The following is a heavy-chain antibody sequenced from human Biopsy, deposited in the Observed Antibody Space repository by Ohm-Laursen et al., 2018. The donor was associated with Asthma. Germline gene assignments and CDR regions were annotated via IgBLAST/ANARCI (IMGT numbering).Heavy chain of an antibody. CDR3: ARLWDYYDSRAPGGDAFDI. D-gene: IGHD3-22*01. Sequence: SDTLSLTCIVSGGSISSSSYYWGWIRQPPGKGLEWIGYSGNTNYNPSLKSRVTISVDTSKNQVSLELRSVSSSDTAVYYCARLWDYYDSRAPGGDAFDIWGQGTMVSVSS. J-gene: IGHJ3*02. V-gene: IGHV4-61*05. CDR1: GGSISSSSYY. CDR2: SGNT.